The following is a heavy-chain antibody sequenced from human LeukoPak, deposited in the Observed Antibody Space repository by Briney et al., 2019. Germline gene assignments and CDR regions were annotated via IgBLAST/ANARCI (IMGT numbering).Heavy chain of an antibody. J-gene: IGHJ4*02. V-gene: IGHV1-24*01. CDR3: TILVGATHFDY. D-gene: IGHD1-26*01. CDR2: FDPEDGET. Sequence: ASVKASCKVSGYTLTELSMHWVRQTPGKGLEWMGGFDPEDGETIYAQKFQGRVTMTEDTSTDTAYMEVSSLRSEDTALYYCTILVGATHFDYWGQETLVTVSS. CDR1: GYTLTELS.